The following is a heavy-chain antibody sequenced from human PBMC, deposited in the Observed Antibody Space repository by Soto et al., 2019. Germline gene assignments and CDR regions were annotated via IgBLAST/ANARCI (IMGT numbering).Heavy chain of an antibody. V-gene: IGHV5-51*01. CDR1: GYSFTNNW. CDR2: IYPGDSDT. J-gene: IGHJ6*02. CDR3: ARQPPSGDNYAFAYGMDV. D-gene: IGHD3-16*01. Sequence: GESLKISCRVSGYSFTNNWIACVRQMPGKGLEWMGIIYPGDSDTRYSPSFQGQVTISADKSISTAYLQWSSLKAADTAIYYCARQPPSGDNYAFAYGMDVWGQGTTVTVSS.